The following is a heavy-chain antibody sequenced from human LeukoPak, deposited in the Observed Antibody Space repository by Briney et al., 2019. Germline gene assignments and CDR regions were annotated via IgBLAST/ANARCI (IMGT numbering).Heavy chain of an antibody. CDR2: IYTSGST. D-gene: IGHD5-12*01. J-gene: IGHJ4*02. CDR1: GGSISSYY. CDR3: ARDLAYSGRFYFDY. Sequence: PSETLSLTCTVSGGSISSYYWSWIRQPPGKGLEWIGRIYTSGSTNYNPSLKSRVTMSVDTSKNQFSLKLSSVTAADTAVYYCARDLAYSGRFYFDYWGQGTLVTVSS. V-gene: IGHV4-4*07.